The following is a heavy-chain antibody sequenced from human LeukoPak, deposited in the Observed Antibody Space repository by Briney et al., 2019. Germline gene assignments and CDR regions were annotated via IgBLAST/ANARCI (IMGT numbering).Heavy chain of an antibody. CDR3: ARGEDGTGDYRPTYFDP. J-gene: IGHJ4*02. CDR1: GGSFSDYF. CDR2: INHGGGT. Sequence: SETLSLTCAVYGGSFSDYFWNWIRQTPGKGLEWIGEINHGGGTKYNPSLKSRATISVDTSKKQFSLNLTSVTAADTAVYYCARGEDGTGDYRPTYFDPWGQGTLVTVSS. V-gene: IGHV4-34*01. D-gene: IGHD4-17*01.